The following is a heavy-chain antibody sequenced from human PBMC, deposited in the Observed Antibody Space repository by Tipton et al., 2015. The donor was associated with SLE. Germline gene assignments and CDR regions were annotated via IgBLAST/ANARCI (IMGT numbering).Heavy chain of an antibody. CDR3: ARLVGAQPGAFDI. CDR2: IYTSGST. D-gene: IGHD1-26*01. Sequence: TLSLTCTVSGGSISSHYWSWIRQPPGKGLEWIGYIYTSGSTNYNPSLKSRVTISVDTSKNQFSRKLSSVTAADTAVYYCARLVGAQPGAFDIWGQGTMVTVSS. J-gene: IGHJ3*02. V-gene: IGHV4-4*09. CDR1: GGSISSHY.